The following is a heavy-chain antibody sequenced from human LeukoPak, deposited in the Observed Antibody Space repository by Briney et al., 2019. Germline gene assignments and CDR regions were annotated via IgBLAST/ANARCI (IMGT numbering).Heavy chain of an antibody. D-gene: IGHD6-13*01. J-gene: IGHJ6*02. CDR2: INPNSGGT. CDR1: GYTFTGYY. V-gene: IGHV1-2*02. Sequence: ASVKVSCKASGYTFTGYYMHWVRQAPGQGLGWMGWINPNSGGTNYAQKFQGRVTMTRDTSISTAYMELSRLRSDDTAVYYCAREVGIAAAGTEYYGMDVWGQGTTVTVSS. CDR3: AREVGIAAAGTEYYGMDV.